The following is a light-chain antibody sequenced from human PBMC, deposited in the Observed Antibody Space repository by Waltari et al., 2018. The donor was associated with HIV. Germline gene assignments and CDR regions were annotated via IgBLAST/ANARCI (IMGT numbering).Light chain of an antibody. CDR1: KSLERSDGNTF. V-gene: IGKV2-30*02. Sequence: EVVMTQSPLSLPVTLGQPASISCWSSKSLERSDGNTFLIWFHQRPGQSPRRLISRVSERDSGVPDRFSASGSGTDFTLKISRVEPEDVGVYYCMQGTYRPLTFGGGTRVEIK. J-gene: IGKJ4*01. CDR3: MQGTYRPLT. CDR2: RVS.